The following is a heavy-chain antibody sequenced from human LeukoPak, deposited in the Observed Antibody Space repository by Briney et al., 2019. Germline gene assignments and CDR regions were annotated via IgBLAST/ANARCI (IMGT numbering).Heavy chain of an antibody. J-gene: IGHJ6*02. CDR2: ISSSSSYI. CDR3: ARVPYYYGSGGLYYYGMDV. Sequence: PGGSLRLSCAASGFTFSSYSMSWVRQAPGKGLEWVSSISSSSSYIYYADSVKGRFTISRDNAKNSLYLQMNSLRAEDTAVYYCARVPYYYGSGGLYYYGMDVWGQGTTVTVSS. D-gene: IGHD3-10*01. CDR1: GFTFSSYS. V-gene: IGHV3-21*01.